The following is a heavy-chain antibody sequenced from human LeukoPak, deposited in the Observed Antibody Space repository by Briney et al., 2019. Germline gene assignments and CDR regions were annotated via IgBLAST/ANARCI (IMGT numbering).Heavy chain of an antibody. J-gene: IGHJ4*02. CDR2: IKEDGSAQ. D-gene: IGHD3-22*01. Sequence: QPGGSLRLSCADAGFTFSRSWMTWVRQAPGKGLEWVANIKEDGSAQNYVDSVKGRFTISRDNAKNTLYLEMKSLRAEDTAVYYCARAAGYDRFDYWGQGTLVTVSS. CDR3: ARAAGYDRFDY. CDR1: GFTFSRSW. V-gene: IGHV3-7*05.